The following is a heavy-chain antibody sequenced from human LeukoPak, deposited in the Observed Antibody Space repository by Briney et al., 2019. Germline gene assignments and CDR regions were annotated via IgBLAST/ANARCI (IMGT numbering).Heavy chain of an antibody. J-gene: IGHJ6*02. D-gene: IGHD4-17*01. CDR1: GFTFDDYA. CDR2: ISWNSGSI. CDR3: AKDSDGDYQYGMDV. Sequence: PGRSLRLSCAASGFTFDDYAMPWVRQAPVKGLEWVSGISWNSGSIGYADFVKGRFTISRDNAKNSLYLQMNSLRAEDTALYYCAKDSDGDYQYGMDVWGQGTTVTVSS. V-gene: IGHV3-9*01.